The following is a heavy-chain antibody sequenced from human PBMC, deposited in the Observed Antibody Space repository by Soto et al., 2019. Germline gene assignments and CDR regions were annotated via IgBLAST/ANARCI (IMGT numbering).Heavy chain of an antibody. CDR1: GFTFTRYS. CDR2: ISSTTNYI. CDR3: ARESEDLTSNFDY. Sequence: EVQLVESGGGLVKPGGSLRLSCAASGFTFTRYSMNWVRQAPGKGLEWVSSISSTTNYIYYGDSMKGRFTISRDNAKNSQYLQKNSLRAEDTAVYYCARESEDLTSNFDYWGQVTLVTVSS. J-gene: IGHJ4*02. V-gene: IGHV3-21*06.